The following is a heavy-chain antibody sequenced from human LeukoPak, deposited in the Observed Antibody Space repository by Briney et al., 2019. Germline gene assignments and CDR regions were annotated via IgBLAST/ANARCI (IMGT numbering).Heavy chain of an antibody. V-gene: IGHV4-34*01. Sequence: SETLSLTCAVYGGSFSGYYWSWIRQPPGKGLEWIGEINHSGSTNYNPSLKSRVTISVDTSKNQFSLKLSSVTAADTAVYYCARGLNSGWYGGFVDPWGQGTLVTVSS. D-gene: IGHD6-19*01. CDR2: INHSGST. J-gene: IGHJ5*02. CDR1: GGSFSGYY. CDR3: ARGLNSGWYGGFVDP.